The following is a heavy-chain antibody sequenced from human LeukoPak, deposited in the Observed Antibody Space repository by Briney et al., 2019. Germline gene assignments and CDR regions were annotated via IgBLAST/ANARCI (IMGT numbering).Heavy chain of an antibody. CDR2: INHSGST. V-gene: IGHV4-34*01. CDR1: GGSFSGYY. CDR3: ARGRRWTVPYFDY. D-gene: IGHD4-17*01. Sequence: SETLSLTCAVYGGSFSGYYWSWIRQPPGKGLEWIGEINHSGSTNYNPSLKSRVTISVDTSKNLFSLKLSSVTAADTAVYYCARGRRWTVPYFDYWGQGTLVTVSS. J-gene: IGHJ4*02.